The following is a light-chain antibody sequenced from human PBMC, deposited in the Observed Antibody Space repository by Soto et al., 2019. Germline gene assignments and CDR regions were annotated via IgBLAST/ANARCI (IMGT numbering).Light chain of an antibody. CDR3: QQYTDWPTT. CDR2: GAS. Sequence: EIVMRQSPATLSVSPGQRATLSCRASQSVRTTVAWYHQRPGQAPRLLIYGASTRATGVPDRFSGGGSGTDFTLTVTSXQSEDFGIYYCQQYTDWPTTFGRGTKVDIK. CDR1: QSVRTT. V-gene: IGKV3-15*01. J-gene: IGKJ1*01.